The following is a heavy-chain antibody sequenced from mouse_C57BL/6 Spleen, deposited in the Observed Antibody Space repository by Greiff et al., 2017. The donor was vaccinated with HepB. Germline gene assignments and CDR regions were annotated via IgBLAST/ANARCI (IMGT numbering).Heavy chain of an antibody. CDR2: INPSSGYT. Sequence: QVQLQQSGAELAKPGASVKLSCKASGYTFTSYWMHWVKQRPGQGLEWIGYINPSSGYTKYNQKFKDKATLTADKSSSTAYMQLSSLTYEDSAVYYCARSSSITTVVEGAFDYAMDYWGQGTSVTVSS. V-gene: IGHV1-7*01. CDR3: ARSSSITTVVEGAFDYAMDY. D-gene: IGHD1-1*01. J-gene: IGHJ4*01. CDR1: GYTFTSYW.